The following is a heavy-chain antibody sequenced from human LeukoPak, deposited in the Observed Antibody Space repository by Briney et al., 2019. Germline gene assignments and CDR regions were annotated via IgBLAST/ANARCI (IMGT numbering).Heavy chain of an antibody. Sequence: SETLSLTCTVSGGSISSGDYYWTWIRQPPGKGLEWIGYIYYSGSTYYNPSLKSRVTISVDTSKNQFSLKLSSVTAADTAVYYCARDPGRVYYDSSGYYVQWGQGTLVTVSS. CDR2: IYYSGST. V-gene: IGHV4-30-4*08. J-gene: IGHJ4*02. CDR3: ARDPGRVYYDSSGYYVQ. D-gene: IGHD3-22*01. CDR1: GGSISSGDYY.